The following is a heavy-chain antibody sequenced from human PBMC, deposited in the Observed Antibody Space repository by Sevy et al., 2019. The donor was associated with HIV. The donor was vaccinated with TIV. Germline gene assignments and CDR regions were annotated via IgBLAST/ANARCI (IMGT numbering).Heavy chain of an antibody. J-gene: IGHJ6*02. CDR1: GYTFTSYD. Sequence: ASVKVSCKASGYTFTSYDINWVRQATGQGLEWMGWMNPNSGNTGYAQKFQGRVTMTRNTSISTADMELSSLRSEDTAVYYCARGAYYYDSSGYYQGSYYYYYGMDVWGQGTTVTVSS. V-gene: IGHV1-8*01. CDR3: ARGAYYYDSSGYYQGSYYYYYGMDV. D-gene: IGHD3-22*01. CDR2: MNPNSGNT.